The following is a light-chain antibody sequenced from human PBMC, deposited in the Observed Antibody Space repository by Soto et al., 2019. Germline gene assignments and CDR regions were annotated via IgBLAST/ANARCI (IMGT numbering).Light chain of an antibody. V-gene: IGLV2-8*01. CDR2: EVS. CDR1: SSDVGNYKY. Sequence: QSALTQSPSASGSPGQSVTISFTGTSSDVGNYKYVSWYQQHPGKAPKLMIYEVSKRPSGVPDRFSGSKSGNTASLNVSGLQVYDEADYYCSSYAGSNLWVFGGGTKLTVL. J-gene: IGLJ3*02. CDR3: SSYAGSNLWV.